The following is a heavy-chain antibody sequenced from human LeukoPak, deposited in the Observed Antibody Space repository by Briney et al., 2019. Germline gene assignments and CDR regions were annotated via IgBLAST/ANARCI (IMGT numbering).Heavy chain of an antibody. J-gene: IGHJ4*02. CDR2: ISSSSSTI. Sequence: GGSLRLSCAASGFTFSSYSMNWVRQAPGKGLEWVSYISSSSSTIYYADSVNGRFTISRDNAKNSLYMQMNSLRDKDTAVYYCARSLVPYYDILTGYYIPPYYFDYWGQGTLVTVSS. CDR3: ARSLVPYYDILTGYYIPPYYFDY. V-gene: IGHV3-48*02. CDR1: GFTFSSYS. D-gene: IGHD3-9*01.